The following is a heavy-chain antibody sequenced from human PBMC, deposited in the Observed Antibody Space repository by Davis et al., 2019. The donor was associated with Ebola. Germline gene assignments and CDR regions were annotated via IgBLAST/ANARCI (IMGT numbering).Heavy chain of an antibody. D-gene: IGHD6-13*01. CDR1: GFVFSSYV. V-gene: IGHV3-48*02. CDR2: ISSSSSTI. CDR3: AKFSRAGDSV. J-gene: IGHJ4*02. Sequence: GESLKISCTASGFVFSSYVMSWVRRAPGKGLEWVSYISSSSSTIYYADSVKGRFTISRDNAKNSLYLQVNSLRDEDTAVYYCAKFSRAGDSVWGQGTLVTVSS.